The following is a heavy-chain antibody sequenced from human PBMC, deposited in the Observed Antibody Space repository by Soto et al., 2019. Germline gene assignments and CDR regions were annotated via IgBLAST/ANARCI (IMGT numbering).Heavy chain of an antibody. CDR1: RGTFSSYA. CDR3: ARQDCSSTSCQSPLLDY. V-gene: IGHV1-69*13. D-gene: IGHD2-2*01. J-gene: IGHJ4*02. CDR2: IIPIFGTA. Sequence: GASVKVSCKASRGTFSSYAISWVRQAPGQGLEWMGGIIPIFGTANYAQKFQGRVTITADESTSTAYMELSSLRSEDTAVYYCARQDCSSTSCQSPLLDYWGQGTLVTVSS.